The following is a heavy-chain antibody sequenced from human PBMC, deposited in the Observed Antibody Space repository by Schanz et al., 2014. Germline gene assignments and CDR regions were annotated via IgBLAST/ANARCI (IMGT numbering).Heavy chain of an antibody. CDR2: ISSSGSYI. CDR3: ASPSGYSDYGTYFDF. D-gene: IGHD5-12*01. V-gene: IGHV3-21*01. J-gene: IGHJ4*02. Sequence: VQLLQFGGGLVKPGGSLRLSCEASEFTFSSYKMNWVRQAPGKGLEWVSSISSSGSYIHYADSVKGRFTISRDNAKNTLYLQMNSLRTEDTAVYYCASPSGYSDYGTYFDFWGQGTLXTVSS. CDR1: EFTFSSYK.